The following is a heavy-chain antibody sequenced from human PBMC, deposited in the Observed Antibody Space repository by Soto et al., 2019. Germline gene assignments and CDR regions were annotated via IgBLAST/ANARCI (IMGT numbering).Heavy chain of an antibody. J-gene: IGHJ4*02. D-gene: IGHD5-12*01. CDR3: ATPIVAFY. CDR2: INAGNGNT. Sequence: ASVKVSCKASGYTFTSNAIHWVRQAPGQRLEWMGWINAGNGNTKYSQKFQGRVIITRDTSAGTAYMELRSLRSEDTAVYYCATPIVAFYWGQGTLVTVSS. V-gene: IGHV1-3*01. CDR1: GYTFTSNA.